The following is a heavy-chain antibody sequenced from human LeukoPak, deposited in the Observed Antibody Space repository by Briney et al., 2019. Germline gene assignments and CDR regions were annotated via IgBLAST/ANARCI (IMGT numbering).Heavy chain of an antibody. V-gene: IGHV1-2*06. J-gene: IGHJ4*02. CDR2: INPNSGGT. CDR1: GYTFTGYY. Sequence: ASVKVSCKASGYTFTGYYMHWVRQAPGQGLEWMGRINPNSGGTNYAQKFQGRVTMTRDTSISTAYMELSRLRSDDTAVYYCARGLLLGYSNGSPVYWGQGTLVTVSS. D-gene: IGHD6-19*01. CDR3: ARGLLLGYSNGSPVY.